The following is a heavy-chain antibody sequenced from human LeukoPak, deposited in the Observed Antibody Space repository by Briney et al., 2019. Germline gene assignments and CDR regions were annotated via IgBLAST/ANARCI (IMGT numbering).Heavy chain of an antibody. CDR1: GYNFATYW. V-gene: IGHV5-51*01. CDR2: IYPGNSHT. CDR3: AKFHATWYGDT. Sequence: GESLKISCQGSGYNFATYWIVWVRQMPGRGLEWMGIIYPGNSHTRYSPSFQGQVTISADTSISTAYLHWSSLQSSDTAMYYCAKFHATWYGDTWGQGTLVTVSS. J-gene: IGHJ4*02. D-gene: IGHD6-13*01.